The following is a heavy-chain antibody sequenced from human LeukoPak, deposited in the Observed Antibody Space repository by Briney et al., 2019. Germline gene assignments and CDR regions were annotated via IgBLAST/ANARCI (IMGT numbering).Heavy chain of an antibody. D-gene: IGHD3-10*01. CDR1: GYSISSGYY. J-gene: IGHJ6*02. Sequence: SETLSLTCTVSGYSISSGYYWGWIRQPPGKGLEWIGSIYHSGSTYYNPSLKSRVTISVDTSKNQFSLKLSSVTAADTAVYYCARDPPLDYYGSGSGMDVWGQGTTVTVSS. CDR3: ARDPPLDYYGSGSGMDV. V-gene: IGHV4-38-2*02. CDR2: IYHSGST.